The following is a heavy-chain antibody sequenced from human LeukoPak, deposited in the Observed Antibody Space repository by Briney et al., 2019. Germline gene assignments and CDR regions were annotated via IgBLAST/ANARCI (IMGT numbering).Heavy chain of an antibody. Sequence: SETLSLTCTVSGGSISSGDYYWSWIRQPPGKGLEWIGYIYYSGSTYYNPSLKSRVTISVDTSKNQFSLKLSSVTAADTAVYYCARVVLGLRYFDWLLSPGYFDLWGRGTQVTVSS. CDR3: ARVVLGLRYFDWLLSPGYFDL. J-gene: IGHJ2*01. CDR2: IYYSGST. V-gene: IGHV4-30-4*08. CDR1: GGSISSGDYY. D-gene: IGHD3-9*01.